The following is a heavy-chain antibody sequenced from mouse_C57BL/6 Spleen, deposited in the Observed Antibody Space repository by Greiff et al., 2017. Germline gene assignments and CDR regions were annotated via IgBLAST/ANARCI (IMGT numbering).Heavy chain of an antibody. CDR1: GYNFTSDW. CDR3: AIVNYYCSSYRAMDY. Sequence: QVQLQQPGTELVKPGASVKLSGKASGYNFTSDWMHGVKQRPGQGLEWIGNINPSNGGTNYNEKFKSKATLTVDKSSSAAYMQLSSLTSEDSAGYYCAIVNYYCSSYRAMDYWGQGPSVTVSS. J-gene: IGHJ4*01. V-gene: IGHV1-53*01. D-gene: IGHD1-1*01. CDR2: INPSNGGT.